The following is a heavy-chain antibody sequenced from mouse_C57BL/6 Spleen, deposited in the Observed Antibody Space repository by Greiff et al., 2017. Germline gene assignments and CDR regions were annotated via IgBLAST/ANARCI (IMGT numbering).Heavy chain of an antibody. V-gene: IGHV5-9*01. Sequence: EVKLMESGGGLVKPGGSLKLSCAASGFTFSSYTMSWVRQTPEKRLEWVATISGGGGNTYYPDSVKGRFTISRDNAKNTLYLQMSSLRSEDTALYYCARLDYGSSYYWYFDVWGTGTTVTVSS. CDR1: GFTFSSYT. D-gene: IGHD1-1*01. CDR3: ARLDYGSSYYWYFDV. CDR2: ISGGGGNT. J-gene: IGHJ1*03.